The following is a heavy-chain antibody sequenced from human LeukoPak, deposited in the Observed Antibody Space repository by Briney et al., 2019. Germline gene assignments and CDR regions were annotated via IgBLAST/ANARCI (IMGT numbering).Heavy chain of an antibody. CDR2: ISGSGDTT. Sequence: GGSLRLSCAASGFTFSNYAMSWVRQPPGKGLEWVSLISGSGDTTYYADSVKGRFTISRDNSKNTLYLQLNSLRAEDTAVYYCAKGPNYNILTGWRKTYNGFDIWGQGTMVTVSS. CDR3: AKGPNYNILTGWRKTYNGFDI. CDR1: GFTFSNYA. D-gene: IGHD3-9*01. J-gene: IGHJ3*02. V-gene: IGHV3-23*01.